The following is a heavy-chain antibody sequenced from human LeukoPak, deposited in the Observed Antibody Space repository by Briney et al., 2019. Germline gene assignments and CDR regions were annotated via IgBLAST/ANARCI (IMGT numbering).Heavy chain of an antibody. CDR1: GYTFTSYG. V-gene: IGHV1-18*01. D-gene: IGHD3-9*01. J-gene: IGHJ3*02. Sequence: GASVKVSCKASGYTFTSYGISWVRQAPGQGLEWMGWISAYKGNTNYAQKLQGRVTMTTDTSTSTAYMELRSLRSDDTAVYYCARVPIGVIIRYFDWLLDDAFDIWGQGTMVTVSS. CDR2: ISAYKGNT. CDR3: ARVPIGVIIRYFDWLLDDAFDI.